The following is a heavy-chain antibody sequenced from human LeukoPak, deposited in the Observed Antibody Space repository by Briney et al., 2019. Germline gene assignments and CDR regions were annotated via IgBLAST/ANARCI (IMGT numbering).Heavy chain of an antibody. D-gene: IGHD5-12*01. J-gene: IGHJ4*02. Sequence: PGGSLRLTCAVSGFTFRDHYMAWIRQAPGQGLEWIAYIGTRGRPLYFADSVKGRFSASRDDGVNSLFLQMEGLTVEDTAIYYCARRALGPIGAFDHWGQGALVTVSS. CDR2: IGTRGRPL. CDR3: ARRALGPIGAFDH. CDR1: GFTFRDHY. V-gene: IGHV3-11*01.